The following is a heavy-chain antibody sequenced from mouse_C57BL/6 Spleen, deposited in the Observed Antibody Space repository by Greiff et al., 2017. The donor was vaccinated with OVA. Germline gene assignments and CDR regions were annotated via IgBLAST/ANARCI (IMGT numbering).Heavy chain of an antibody. CDR3: ADSSGYPFDY. J-gene: IGHJ2*01. Sequence: VQLQQSGPELVKPGASVKISCKASGYAFSSSWMNWVKQRPGKGLEWIGRIYPGDGDTNYNGKFKGKATLTADKSSSTAYMQLSSLTSEDSAVYFCADSSGYPFDYWGQGTTLTVSS. CDR1: GYAFSSSW. V-gene: IGHV1-82*01. D-gene: IGHD3-2*02. CDR2: IYPGDGDT.